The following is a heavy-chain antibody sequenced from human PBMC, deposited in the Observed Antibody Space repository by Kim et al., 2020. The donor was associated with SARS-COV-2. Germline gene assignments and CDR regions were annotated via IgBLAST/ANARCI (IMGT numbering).Heavy chain of an antibody. CDR3: ARLPDINGWPFDY. CDR2: IFYTGKT. V-gene: IGHV4-59*08. Sequence: SETLSLTCTISGASIGTDYWTWIRQSPGRGLEWIGYIFYTGKTSYNPSLRSRVSLSLDTYRNQFSLRLNSVTAADTAVYFCARLPDINGWPFDYWAQGTLVTVSS. CDR1: GASIGTDY. D-gene: IGHD6-19*01. J-gene: IGHJ4*02.